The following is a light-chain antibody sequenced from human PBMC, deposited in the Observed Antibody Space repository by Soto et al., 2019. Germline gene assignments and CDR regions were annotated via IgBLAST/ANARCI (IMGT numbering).Light chain of an antibody. CDR1: QDIGNH. V-gene: IGKV1-17*03. J-gene: IGKJ5*01. Sequence: DIQMTQSPSDMYASVRDRVTISCRASQDIGNHLAWFQQKPGKVPQRLIYAASSLQTGVPSRFSGSGSGTDFTLTINSLQPEDFATYYCLQHDSFPPTFGQGTRLEI. CDR2: AAS. CDR3: LQHDSFPPT.